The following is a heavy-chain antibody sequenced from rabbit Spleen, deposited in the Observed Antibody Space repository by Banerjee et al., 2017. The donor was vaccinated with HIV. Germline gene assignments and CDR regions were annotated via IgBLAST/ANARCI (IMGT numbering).Heavy chain of an antibody. V-gene: IGHV1S45*01. Sequence: QEQLEESGGDLVKPEGSLTLTCTASGFSFSGNAMCWVRQAPGKGPEWIGCIYLGSSGSTYYANWAKGRFTISKTSSTTVTLQMTSLTAADTATYFCARGSSSSFYYASDLWGPGTLVT. D-gene: IGHD1-1*01. CDR2: IYLGSSGST. CDR3: ARGSSSSFYYASDL. CDR1: GFSFSGNA. J-gene: IGHJ4*01.